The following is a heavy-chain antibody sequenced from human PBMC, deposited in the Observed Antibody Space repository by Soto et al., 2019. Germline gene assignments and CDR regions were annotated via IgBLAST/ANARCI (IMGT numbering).Heavy chain of an antibody. CDR1: GFSLSTSGVG. CDR3: ARMSVPAADFVY. D-gene: IGHD2-2*01. Sequence: QITLKESGPTLVKPTQTLTLTCTFSGFSLSTSGVGVGWIRQPPGKALEWLALIYWDDDKRYSPSLKSRLTSTKYTSKNQVVLTMTNMDPVDTATYYCARMSVPAADFVYWGQGTLVTVSS. V-gene: IGHV2-5*02. J-gene: IGHJ4*02. CDR2: IYWDDDK.